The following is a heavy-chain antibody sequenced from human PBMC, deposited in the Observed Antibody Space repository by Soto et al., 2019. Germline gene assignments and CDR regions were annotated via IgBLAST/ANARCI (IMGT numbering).Heavy chain of an antibody. CDR1: GYTFTNFG. J-gene: IGHJ4*02. Sequence: QVHLVQSGAEVKKPGASVKVSCTASGYTFTNFGISWVRQAPGQGLEWMGWISAYNGNTNYAQKFQGRVTMTTDTYTSTAYMELRSLRYDDTAVYYCARGGTPIDYGGQGTLVTVSS. CDR2: ISAYNGNT. D-gene: IGHD3-16*01. V-gene: IGHV1-18*01. CDR3: ARGGTPIDY.